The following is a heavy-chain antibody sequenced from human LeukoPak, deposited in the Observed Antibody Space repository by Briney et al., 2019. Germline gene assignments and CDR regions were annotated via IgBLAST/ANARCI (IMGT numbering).Heavy chain of an antibody. CDR3: ARGQGGSGWYYYGMDV. J-gene: IGHJ6*02. V-gene: IGHV4-34*01. CDR1: GGPFSGYY. CDR2: INHSGST. Sequence: SETLSLTCAVYGGPFSGYYWSWIRQPPGKGLEWIGEINHSGSTNYNPSLKSRVTISVDTSKNQFSLKLSSVTAADTAVYYRARGQGGSGWYYYGMDVWGQGTTVTVSS. D-gene: IGHD6-25*01.